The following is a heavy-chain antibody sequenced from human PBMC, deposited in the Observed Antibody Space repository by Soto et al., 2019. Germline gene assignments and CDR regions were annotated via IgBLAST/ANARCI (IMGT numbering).Heavy chain of an antibody. Sequence: SSETLSLTCTVSGGSVSSGSYYWSWIRQPPGKGLEWIGYIYYSGSTNYNPSLKSRVTISVDTSKNQFSLKLSSVTAADTAVYYCARGANWGQGTLVTVSS. CDR3: ARGAN. J-gene: IGHJ4*02. CDR2: IYYSGST. V-gene: IGHV4-61*01. CDR1: GGSVSSGSYY.